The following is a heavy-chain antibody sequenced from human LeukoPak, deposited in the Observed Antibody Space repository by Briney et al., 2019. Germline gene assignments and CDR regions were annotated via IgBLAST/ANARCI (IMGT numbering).Heavy chain of an antibody. J-gene: IGHJ3*02. CDR2: IKQEVSEK. Sequence: AGSLSLSCTASGVTFGNVWMNWVCQAPRKGLEFVAKIKQEVSEKDSADSVKGRFTISRDNAKNSVFFQWNSLRAEDTAVYYCARDVPYRGRAAYDIWGQGTMVTVSS. D-gene: IGHD1-26*01. V-gene: IGHV3-7*01. CDR3: ARDVPYRGRAAYDI. CDR1: GVTFGNVW.